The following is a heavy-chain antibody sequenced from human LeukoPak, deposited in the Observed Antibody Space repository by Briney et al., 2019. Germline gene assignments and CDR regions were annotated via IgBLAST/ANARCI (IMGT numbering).Heavy chain of an antibody. CDR2: INPDSGGT. CDR1: GYTFTGYY. CDR3: ARATPTPYYDILTGCYTGNYFDY. V-gene: IGHV1-2*02. J-gene: IGHJ4*02. Sequence: ASVKVSCKASGYTFTGYYMHWVRQAPGQGLEWMGWINPDSGGTNYAQKFQGRVTMTRDTSISTAYMELSRLRSDDTAVYYCARATPTPYYDILTGCYTGNYFDYWGQGTLVTVSS. D-gene: IGHD3-9*01.